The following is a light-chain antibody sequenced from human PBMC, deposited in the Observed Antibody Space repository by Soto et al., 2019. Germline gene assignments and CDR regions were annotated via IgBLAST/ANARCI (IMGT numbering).Light chain of an antibody. CDR3: QQYNKWPPNWK. V-gene: IGKV3-15*01. CDR2: GAS. Sequence: EIVMTQSPATLSVSPGESATLSCRASQSVSNNLAWYQQKPGQTPRLLIYGASTRATGFPARFSGSGSGTAFALTISSLQSEDFAVYYCQQYNKWPPNWKFGQGTKVDI. CDR1: QSVSNN. J-gene: IGKJ1*01.